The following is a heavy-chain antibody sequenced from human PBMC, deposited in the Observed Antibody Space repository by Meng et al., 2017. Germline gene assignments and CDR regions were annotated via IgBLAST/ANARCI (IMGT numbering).Heavy chain of an antibody. CDR3: ARDSGYCSGGSCYPGWFDH. CDR1: GGTFSSYV. CDR2: IIPIFGTA. Sequence: QMELVHSGAEVKKSGSLVKVACKASGGTFSSYVISWVRQAPGQGLEWMGGIIPIFGTANYAQKFQGRVTITADKSTSTAYMELSSLRSEDTAVYYCARDSGYCSGGSCYPGWFDHWGLGTLVTISS. D-gene: IGHD2-15*01. V-gene: IGHV1-69*06. J-gene: IGHJ5*02.